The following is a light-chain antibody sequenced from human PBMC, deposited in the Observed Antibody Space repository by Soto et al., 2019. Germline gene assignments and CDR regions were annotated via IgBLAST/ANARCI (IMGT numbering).Light chain of an antibody. CDR2: GAS. J-gene: IGKJ5*01. CDR1: QSVSNSY. V-gene: IGKV3-20*01. CDR3: QQYGSSPPIT. Sequence: EIVLTQSPGTLSVSPGERATLSCRASQSVSNSYLAWYQQKPGQAPRLLLYGASSRATGIPDRFSGSGSGTDLTLTISRLETEDFAVYYCQQYGSSPPITFGQGTRLEIK.